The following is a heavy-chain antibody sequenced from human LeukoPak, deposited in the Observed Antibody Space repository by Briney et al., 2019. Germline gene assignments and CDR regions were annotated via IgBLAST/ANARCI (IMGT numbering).Heavy chain of an antibody. CDR1: GGSFSGYY. V-gene: IGHV4-34*01. Sequence: PSETLSLTCAVYGGSFSGYYWSWIRQPPGKGLEWIGEINHSGSTNYNPSLKSRVTIPVDTSKNQFSLKLSSVTAADTAVYYCAISPGGNLFLWPKGKWFDPWGQGTLVTVSS. CDR3: AISPGGNLFLWPKGKWFDP. J-gene: IGHJ5*02. D-gene: IGHD4-23*01. CDR2: INHSGST.